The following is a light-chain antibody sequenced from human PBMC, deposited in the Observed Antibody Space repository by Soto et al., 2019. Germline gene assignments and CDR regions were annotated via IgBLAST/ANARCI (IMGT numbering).Light chain of an antibody. CDR2: GAN. V-gene: IGKV3-20*01. CDR1: QSVTSSY. CDR3: QQYNNWPLIT. J-gene: IGKJ5*01. Sequence: EIVLTQSPGTLSLSPGERATLSCRASQSVTSSYLAWYQQKPGQAPRLLIYGANSRATGIPDRFSGSGSGTDFILTISRLEPEDFAVYYCQQYNNWPLITFGQGTRLEIK.